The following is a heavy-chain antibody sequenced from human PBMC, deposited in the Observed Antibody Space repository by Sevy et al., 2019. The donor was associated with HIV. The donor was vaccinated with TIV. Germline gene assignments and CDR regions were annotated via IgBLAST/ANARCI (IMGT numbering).Heavy chain of an antibody. D-gene: IGHD6-13*01. CDR3: ARVGPFMQQLVSDY. V-gene: IGHV1-18*01. CDR2: LSAYNGNT. CDR1: GYTFTSYG. J-gene: IGHJ4*02. Sequence: ASVKVSCKASGYTFTSYGISWVRQAPGQGLEWMGWLSAYNGNTNYAQKLQGRVTMTTDTSTSTAYMELRSLRSDDTAVYYCARVGPFMQQLVSDYWGQGTLVTVSS.